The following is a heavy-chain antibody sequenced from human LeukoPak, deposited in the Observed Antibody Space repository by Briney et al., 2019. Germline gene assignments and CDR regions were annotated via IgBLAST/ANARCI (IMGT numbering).Heavy chain of an antibody. Sequence: SETLSLTCTVSGGSISSGGYYWSWIRQPPGKGLEWIGYIYYSGSTYYNPSLKSRVTISVDTSKNQFSLKLSSVTAADTAVYYCARVAGNYGDYWGQGTLVTVSS. CDR3: ARVAGNYGDY. J-gene: IGHJ4*02. CDR1: GGSISSGGYY. D-gene: IGHD1-14*01. CDR2: IYYSGST. V-gene: IGHV4-30-4*01.